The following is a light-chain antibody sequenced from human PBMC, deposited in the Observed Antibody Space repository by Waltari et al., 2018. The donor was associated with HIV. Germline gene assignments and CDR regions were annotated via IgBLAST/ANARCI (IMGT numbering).Light chain of an antibody. CDR3: QQYYSYST. V-gene: IGKV1-5*03. CDR1: QTVYNW. J-gene: IGKJ3*01. CDR2: KAS. Sequence: DIPLTQSPSTVSASVGDRITITCRASQTVYNWLAWYQPRPGKAPKLLIYKASTLESGVPPRFSGSGSGTEFTLTINGLQSDDCATYYCQQYYSYSTFGPGTKVDIK.